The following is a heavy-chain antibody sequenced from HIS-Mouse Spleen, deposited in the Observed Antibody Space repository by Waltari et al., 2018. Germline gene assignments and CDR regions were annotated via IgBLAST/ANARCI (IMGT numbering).Heavy chain of an antibody. D-gene: IGHD3-22*01. CDR3: ARGIHYDSSPFDP. J-gene: IGHJ5*02. Sequence: QVQLQESGPGLVKPSETLSLTCTVSGGSISSYYWSWIRQPPGKGLEWIGYIYYSGSTNYNPSLKRRVTISVDTSKNQFSLKLISVTAADTAVYYCARGIHYDSSPFDPWGQGTLVTVSS. CDR1: GGSISSYY. V-gene: IGHV4-59*01. CDR2: IYYSGST.